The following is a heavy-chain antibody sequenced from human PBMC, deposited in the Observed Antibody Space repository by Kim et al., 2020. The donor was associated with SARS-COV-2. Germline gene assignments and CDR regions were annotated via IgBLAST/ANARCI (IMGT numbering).Heavy chain of an antibody. CDR1: GYIYTNYW. Sequence: GESLKISCKGSGYIYTNYWVAWVRQMPGKGLEWMGVIYPSDSDTRYSPSFQGQVTISADKSINTAYLQWSSLKASDTAMFYCARSLTAEDFDYWGQGTLVTVSS. D-gene: IGHD6-13*01. CDR2: IYPSDSDT. V-gene: IGHV5-51*01. CDR3: ARSLTAEDFDY. J-gene: IGHJ4*02.